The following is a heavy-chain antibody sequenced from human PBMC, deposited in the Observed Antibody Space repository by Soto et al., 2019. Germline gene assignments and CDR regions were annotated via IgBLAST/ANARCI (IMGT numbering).Heavy chain of an antibody. CDR3: ASASGPYYGAVPS. CDR1: GGFTPTRC. D-gene: IGHD4-17*01. J-gene: IGHJ5*02. V-gene: IGHV4-59*08. Sequence: ASEPLXPPWTIPGGFTPTRCWPWIRQSPGKGLAWLGYLYNSATTTYNPSLKSRVAMSVDTSKNQCSLTLSSVTAADGGIYYCASASGPYYGAVPSWGQGTLVTVSS. CDR2: LYNSATT.